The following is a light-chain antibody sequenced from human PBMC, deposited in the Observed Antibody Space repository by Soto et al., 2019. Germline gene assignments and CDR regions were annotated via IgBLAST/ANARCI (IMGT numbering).Light chain of an antibody. CDR1: QSVSSY. CDR3: QQRSNWPHT. Sequence: EIVLTQSPATLSLSPGERATLSCRASQSVSSYLAWYQQKPGQAPRLLIYDASNRATGIPARFSGSGSGTDFTLTISSLEPEDFAVYSCQQRSNWPHTFGQGTKLEIK. CDR2: DAS. V-gene: IGKV3-11*01. J-gene: IGKJ2*01.